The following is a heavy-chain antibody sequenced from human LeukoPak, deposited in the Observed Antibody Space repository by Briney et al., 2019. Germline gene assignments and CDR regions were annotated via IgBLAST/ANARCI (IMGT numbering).Heavy chain of an antibody. D-gene: IGHD5-24*01. V-gene: IGHV1-8*02. J-gene: IGHJ4*02. CDR1: GYTFIGYY. CDR2: MNPNSGNT. Sequence: ASVKVSCKTSGYTFIGYYMHWVRQAPGQGLEWMGWMNPNSGNTGFAQKFQDRVSMTRDTSINTAYMELTSLRSGDTAVYYCARATPGGLHGYSFDYWGQGTVVTVYS. CDR3: ARATPGGLHGYSFDY.